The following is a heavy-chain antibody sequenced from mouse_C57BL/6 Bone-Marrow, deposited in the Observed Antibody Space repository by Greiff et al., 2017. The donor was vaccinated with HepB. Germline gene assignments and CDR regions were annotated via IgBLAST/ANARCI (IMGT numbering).Heavy chain of an antibody. CDR1: GFTFSSYT. J-gene: IGHJ2*01. CDR3: ARRQGYFDY. Sequence: EVQLVESGGGLVKPGGSLKLSCAASGFTFSSYTMSWVRQTPEKRLEWVATISGGGGNTYYPDSVKGRFTISRDNAKNTLYLQMSSLRSEVTALYYCARRQGYFDYWGQGTTLTVSS. CDR2: ISGGGGNT. D-gene: IGHD3-2*01. V-gene: IGHV5-9*01.